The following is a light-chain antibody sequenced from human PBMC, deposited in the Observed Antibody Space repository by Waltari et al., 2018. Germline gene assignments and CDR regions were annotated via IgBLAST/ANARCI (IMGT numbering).Light chain of an antibody. V-gene: IGLV1-40*01. J-gene: IGLJ3*02. CDR1: SSNIGAGYD. CDR2: GNN. CDR3: QSYDSSLSGWV. Sequence: QSVLTQPPSVSGAPAQRVTISCTGSSSNIGAGYDVHWYQQLPGTAPKVLIYGNNKRPSGVPDRFLGSKSGTSASLAVTGLQAEDEADYYCQSYDSSLSGWVFGGGTKLTVL.